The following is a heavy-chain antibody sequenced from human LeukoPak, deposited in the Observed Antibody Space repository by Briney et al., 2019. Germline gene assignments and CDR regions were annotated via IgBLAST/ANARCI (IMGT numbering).Heavy chain of an antibody. CDR3: ARGSIGIVVVPIPPSY. J-gene: IGHJ4*02. Sequence: SETLSLTCTVSGGSISSSSYYWGWIRQPPGKGLGWIGSIYYSGSTYYNPSLKSRVTISVDTSKNQFSLELSSVTAADTAVYYCARGSIGIVVVPIPPSYWGQGTLVTVSS. V-gene: IGHV4-39*07. D-gene: IGHD3-22*01. CDR2: IYYSGST. CDR1: GGSISSSSYY.